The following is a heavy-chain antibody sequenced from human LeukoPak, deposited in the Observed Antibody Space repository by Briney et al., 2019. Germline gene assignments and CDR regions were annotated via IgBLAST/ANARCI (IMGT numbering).Heavy chain of an antibody. Sequence: ASVKVSCKASRYTFTGYYMHWVRQAPGQGVEWMGWINPNSGGTYYAQKFQGRVTMSRDTSIRTAYMELSRLRSDDTAVYYCARRRPITIFGVVGFDYWGQGTLVTVSS. V-gene: IGHV1-2*02. CDR3: ARRRPITIFGVVGFDY. D-gene: IGHD3-3*01. CDR2: INPNSGGT. CDR1: RYTFTGYY. J-gene: IGHJ4*02.